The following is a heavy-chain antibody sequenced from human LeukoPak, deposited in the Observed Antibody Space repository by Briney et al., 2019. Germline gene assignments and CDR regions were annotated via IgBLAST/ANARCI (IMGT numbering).Heavy chain of an antibody. CDR1: GGSISCSSCY. D-gene: IGHD6-13*01. Sequence: SETLSLSCTVSGGSISCSSCYWGWIRQPPGRGLEWVASIYYSGNTYYNPSLKSRVTISVDTSKDQFSLKLSSVTAADTAVYCCATLTAAGTVDYWGQGTLVTVSS. CDR3: ATLTAAGTVDY. CDR2: IYYSGNT. J-gene: IGHJ4*02. V-gene: IGHV4-39*01.